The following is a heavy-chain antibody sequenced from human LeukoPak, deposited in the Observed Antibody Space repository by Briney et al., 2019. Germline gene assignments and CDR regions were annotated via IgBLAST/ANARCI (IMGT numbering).Heavy chain of an antibody. D-gene: IGHD5-12*01. V-gene: IGHV3-30*04. CDR1: GFTFSSYA. Sequence: PGGSLRLSCAASGFTFSSYAMPWVRQAPGKGLEWVAVISYDGSNKYYADSVKGRFTISRDNSKNTLYLQMNSLRAEDTAVYYCARTYSGYDYYYYYGMDVWGQGTTVTVSS. J-gene: IGHJ6*02. CDR2: ISYDGSNK. CDR3: ARTYSGYDYYYYYGMDV.